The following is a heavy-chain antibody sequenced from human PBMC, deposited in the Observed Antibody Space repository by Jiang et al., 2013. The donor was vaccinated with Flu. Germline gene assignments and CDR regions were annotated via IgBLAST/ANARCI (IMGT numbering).Heavy chain of an antibody. CDR3: AKLRERYYYYYGMDV. Sequence: SSYAMSWVRQAPGKGLEWVSAISGSGGSTYYADSVKGRFTISRDNSKNTLYLQMNSLRAEDTAVYYCAKLRERYYYYYGMDVWGQGTTVTVSS. D-gene: IGHD1-26*01. J-gene: IGHJ6*02. CDR1: SSYA. V-gene: IGHV3-23*01. CDR2: ISGSGGST.